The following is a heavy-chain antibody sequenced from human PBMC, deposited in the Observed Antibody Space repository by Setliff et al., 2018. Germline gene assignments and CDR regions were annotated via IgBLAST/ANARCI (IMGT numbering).Heavy chain of an antibody. Sequence: PSETLSLTCAVSGYSISSGFSWVWIRQSPGKGLEWIGSIYHSGSSYYNSSLRSRVTISVDTSKNQFSLILRSVTAADTAVYYCARGRMRGSCSGPSCTYDPFDIWGQGTPVTVSS. J-gene: IGHJ3*02. D-gene: IGHD2-2*01. CDR3: ARGRMRGSCSGPSCTYDPFDI. CDR1: GYSISSGFS. V-gene: IGHV4-38-2*01. CDR2: IYHSGSS.